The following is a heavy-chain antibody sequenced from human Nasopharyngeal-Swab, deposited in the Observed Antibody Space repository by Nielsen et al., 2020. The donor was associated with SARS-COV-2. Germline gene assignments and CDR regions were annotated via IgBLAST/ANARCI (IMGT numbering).Heavy chain of an antibody. V-gene: IGHV4-34*01. CDR3: ARGFPGAAAGTDY. D-gene: IGHD6-13*01. Sequence: RQAPGKGLEWIGEINHSGSTNYNPSLKSRVTISVDTSKNQFPLKLSSVTAADTAVYYCARGFPGAAAGTDYWGQGTLVTVSS. J-gene: IGHJ4*02. CDR2: INHSGST.